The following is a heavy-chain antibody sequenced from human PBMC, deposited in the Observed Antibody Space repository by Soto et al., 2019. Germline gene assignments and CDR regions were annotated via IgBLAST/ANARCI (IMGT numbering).Heavy chain of an antibody. Sequence: GGSLRLSCAASGFTFSSYSMNWVRQAPGKGLEWVSYISSSSSNIYYADSVKGRFTISRDNAKNSLYLRMNSLRAEDTAVYFCASDSGDYEYFRHWGQGTLVTVSS. V-gene: IGHV3-48*01. CDR3: ASDSGDYEYFRH. D-gene: IGHD4-17*01. CDR1: GFTFSSYS. CDR2: ISSSSSNI. J-gene: IGHJ1*01.